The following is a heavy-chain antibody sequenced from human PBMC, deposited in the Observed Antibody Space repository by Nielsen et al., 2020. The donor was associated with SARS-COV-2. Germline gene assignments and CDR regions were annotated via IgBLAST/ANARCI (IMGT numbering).Heavy chain of an antibody. CDR1: GFTFSSYG. CDR3: ATQTHDYSNYYYYYMDV. Sequence: GESLKISCAASGFTFSSYGMHWVRQAPGKGLEWVAVISYDGSNKYYADSVKGRFTISRDNSKNTLYLQMNSLRAEDTAVYYCATQTHDYSNYYYYYMDVWGKGTTVTVSS. J-gene: IGHJ6*03. CDR2: ISYDGSNK. V-gene: IGHV3-30*03. D-gene: IGHD4-11*01.